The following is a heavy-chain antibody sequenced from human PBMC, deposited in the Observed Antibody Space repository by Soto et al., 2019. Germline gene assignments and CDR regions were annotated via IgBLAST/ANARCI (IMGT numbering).Heavy chain of an antibody. CDR1: GFIFSDYW. J-gene: IGHJ4*02. Sequence: GGSLRLSCAASGFIFSDYWMSWVRQAPGKGPEWVANIKFDGSEKQYVDSVRGRFTISRDNSRNSLFLQMNSLRAGDTAVYYCVKDGGYCSSSTCCSPRNHYFDSWGQGTLVTVSS. V-gene: IGHV3-7*03. D-gene: IGHD2-2*01. CDR3: VKDGGYCSSSTCCSPRNHYFDS. CDR2: IKFDGSEK.